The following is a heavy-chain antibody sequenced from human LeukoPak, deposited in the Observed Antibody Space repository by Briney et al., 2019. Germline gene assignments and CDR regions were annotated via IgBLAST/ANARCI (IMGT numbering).Heavy chain of an antibody. Sequence: SETLSLTCTVSGGSISSSSYYWGWIRQPPGKGLEWIGSIYYSGSTYYNPSLKSRVTISVDTSKNQFFLKLSSVTAADTAVYYCARHDPDVGACWGQGTLVTVSS. J-gene: IGHJ4*02. D-gene: IGHD1-26*01. CDR3: ARHDPDVGAC. CDR2: IYYSGST. CDR1: GGSISSSSYY. V-gene: IGHV4-39*01.